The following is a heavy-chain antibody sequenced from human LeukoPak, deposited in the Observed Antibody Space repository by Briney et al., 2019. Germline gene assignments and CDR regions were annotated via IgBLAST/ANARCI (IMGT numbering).Heavy chain of an antibody. CDR1: GGSISSYY. D-gene: IGHD6-13*01. Sequence: SETLSLTCTVSGGSISSYYWSWIRQPAGKGLEWIGRIYTSGSTNYNPSLKSRVTMSVDTSKNQFSLKLSSVTAADAAVYFCARGRVSSSSWYSTYYYYFYMDVWGKGTTVTVSS. CDR2: IYTSGST. J-gene: IGHJ6*03. V-gene: IGHV4-4*07. CDR3: ARGRVSSSSWYSTYYYYFYMDV.